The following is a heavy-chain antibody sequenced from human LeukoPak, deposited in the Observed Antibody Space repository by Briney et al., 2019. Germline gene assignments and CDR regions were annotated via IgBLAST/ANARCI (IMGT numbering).Heavy chain of an antibody. V-gene: IGHV3-74*01. Sequence: GGSLRLSCAASGFTFSSYSMNWVRQAPGKGLVWVSRFKSDGSSTNYADSVKGRFTISRDNAKNTVYLQMSSLRAEDTAVYYCAKVREVTRYWYFDLWGRGTLVTVSS. D-gene: IGHD2-21*02. CDR2: FKSDGSST. CDR1: GFTFSSYS. J-gene: IGHJ2*01. CDR3: AKVREVTRYWYFDL.